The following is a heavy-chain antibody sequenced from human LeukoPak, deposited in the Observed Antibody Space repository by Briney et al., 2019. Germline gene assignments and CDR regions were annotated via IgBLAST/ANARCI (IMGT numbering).Heavy chain of an antibody. Sequence: GGSLRLSCAASGFTFDDYAMHWVRQATGKGLEWVSGISWNSGSIGYADSVKGRFTISRDNAKNSLYLQMNSLRAEDTALYYCAKDRRGYSYGRFDYWGQGTLVTVSS. CDR2: ISWNSGSI. CDR1: GFTFDDYA. D-gene: IGHD5-18*01. CDR3: AKDRRGYSYGRFDY. V-gene: IGHV3-9*01. J-gene: IGHJ4*02.